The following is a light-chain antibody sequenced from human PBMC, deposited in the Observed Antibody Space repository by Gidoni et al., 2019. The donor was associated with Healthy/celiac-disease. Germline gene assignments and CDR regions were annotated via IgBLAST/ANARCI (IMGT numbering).Light chain of an antibody. CDR2: AAS. V-gene: IGKV1-39*01. Sequence: DIQMTQSPSSLSASVGDRVTITCRASQSISSYLNWYQQKPVKAPKLLIYAASSLQSGVPSRFSGSGSGTDFTLTISSLQPEDFATYYCQQSYSTPRTCXQXTKVEIK. CDR1: QSISSY. J-gene: IGKJ1*01. CDR3: QQSYSTPRT.